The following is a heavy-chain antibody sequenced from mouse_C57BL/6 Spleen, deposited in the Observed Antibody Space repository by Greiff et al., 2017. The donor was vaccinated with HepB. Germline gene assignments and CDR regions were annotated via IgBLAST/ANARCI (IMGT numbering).Heavy chain of an antibody. J-gene: IGHJ4*01. CDR1: GYAFSSSW. D-gene: IGHD2-3*01. V-gene: IGHV1-82*01. CDR3: ARSYDGYYNYAMDY. Sequence: VQLQQSGPELVKPGASVKISCKASGYAFSSSWMNWVKQRPGKGLEWIGRIYPGDGDTNYNGKFKGKATLTADKSSSTAYMQLSSLTSEDSAVYFCARSYDGYYNYAMDYWGQRTSVTVSS. CDR2: IYPGDGDT.